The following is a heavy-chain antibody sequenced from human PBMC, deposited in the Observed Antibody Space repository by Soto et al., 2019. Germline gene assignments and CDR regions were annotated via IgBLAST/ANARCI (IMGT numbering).Heavy chain of an antibody. Sequence: QVQLVQSGAEVKKPGASVKVSCKASGYTFTSYGISWVRQAPGQGLEWMGWISAYNGNTNYAQKLQGRVTMTTDTSTSTAYMDLRGLRSDDTAVYYCARALPEGSSGWYVFVDYWGQGTLVTVSS. CDR3: ARALPEGSSGWYVFVDY. CDR2: ISAYNGNT. D-gene: IGHD6-19*01. J-gene: IGHJ4*02. CDR1: GYTFTSYG. V-gene: IGHV1-18*04.